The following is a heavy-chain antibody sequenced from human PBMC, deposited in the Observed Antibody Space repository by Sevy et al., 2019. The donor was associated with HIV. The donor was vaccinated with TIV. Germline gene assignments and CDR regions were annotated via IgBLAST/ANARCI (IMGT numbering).Heavy chain of an antibody. CDR3: ARDQTYYHDSSGYSDYYYYGMDV. D-gene: IGHD3-22*01. V-gene: IGHV3-48*03. J-gene: IGHJ6*02. Sequence: GESLKISCAASGFTFSSYEMNWVRQAPGKGLEWVSYISSSGSTIYYADSVKGRFTISRDNAKNSLYLQMNSLRAEDTAVYYCARDQTYYHDSSGYSDYYYYGMDVWGQGTTVTVSS. CDR2: ISSSGSTI. CDR1: GFTFSSYE.